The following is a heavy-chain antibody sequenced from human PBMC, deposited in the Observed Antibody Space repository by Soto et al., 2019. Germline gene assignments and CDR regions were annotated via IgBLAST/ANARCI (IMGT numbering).Heavy chain of an antibody. CDR1: GFTFSNAW. J-gene: IGHJ6*02. Sequence: GGSLRLSCAASGFTFSNAWMSWVRQAPGKGLEWVGRIKSKTDGGTTDYAAPVEGRFTISRDDSKNTLYLQMNSVRTEDTAVYYCXPDSSSWAYHYYFGMDVWGLGTTVTVSS. D-gene: IGHD2-2*01. V-gene: IGHV3-15*01. CDR3: XPDSSSWAYHYYFGMDV. CDR2: IKSKTDGGTT.